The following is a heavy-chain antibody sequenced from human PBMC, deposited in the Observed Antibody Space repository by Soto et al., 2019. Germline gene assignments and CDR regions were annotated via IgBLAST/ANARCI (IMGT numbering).Heavy chain of an antibody. V-gene: IGHV5-51*01. CDR2: IYPGDSDT. CDR3: ARHGIDYYDSSGYSGLGMDV. D-gene: IGHD3-22*01. Sequence: PGESLKISCKGSGYSFTSYWIGWVRQMPGKGLEWMGIIYPGDSDTRYSPSFQGQVTISADKSISTAYLQWSSLKASDTAMYYCARHGIDYYDSSGYSGLGMDVWGQGTTVTVSS. J-gene: IGHJ6*02. CDR1: GYSFTSYW.